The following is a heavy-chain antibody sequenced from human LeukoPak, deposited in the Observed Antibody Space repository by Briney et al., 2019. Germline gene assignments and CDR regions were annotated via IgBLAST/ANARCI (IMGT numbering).Heavy chain of an antibody. D-gene: IGHD2-2*01. CDR1: GYTFTSYG. Sequence: GASVKVSCKASGYTFTSYGISWVRQAPGQGLEWMGWINPNSGGTNYAQRFQGRVTMTRDTSISTAYMELSRLRSDDTAVYYCARGEAVPAAPSDYWGQGTLVTVSS. CDR3: ARGEAVPAAPSDY. J-gene: IGHJ4*02. V-gene: IGHV1-2*02. CDR2: INPNSGGT.